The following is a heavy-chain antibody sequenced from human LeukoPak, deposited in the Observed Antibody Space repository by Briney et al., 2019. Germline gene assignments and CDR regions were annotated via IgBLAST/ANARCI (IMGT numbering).Heavy chain of an antibody. V-gene: IGHV1-46*01. Sequence: ASVKVSCKASGYTFTNYCMHWVPQGPGQGLEWMGIINPSGGSTSYAQKFQGRVTMTRDTSTSTVKMELSSLRSEDTAVYYGARGGSSWESDYWGQGTLVTVSS. J-gene: IGHJ4*02. CDR3: ARGGSSWESDY. CDR2: INPSGGST. D-gene: IGHD6-13*01. CDR1: GYTFTNYC.